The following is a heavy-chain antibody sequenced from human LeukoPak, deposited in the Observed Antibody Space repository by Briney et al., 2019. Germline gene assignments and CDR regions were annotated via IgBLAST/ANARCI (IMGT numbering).Heavy chain of an antibody. CDR2: IKQDGSEK. CDR3: ARGRGYSYGTLHYYYMDV. V-gene: IGHV3-7*01. J-gene: IGHJ6*03. CDR1: GFTFSSYW. D-gene: IGHD5-18*01. Sequence: GGSLRLSCAASGFTFSSYWMSWIRQAPGKGLEWVANIKQDGSEKYYVDSVKGRFTISRDNAKNPLYLQMNSLRAEDTAVYYCARGRGYSYGTLHYYYMDVWGKGTTVTVSS.